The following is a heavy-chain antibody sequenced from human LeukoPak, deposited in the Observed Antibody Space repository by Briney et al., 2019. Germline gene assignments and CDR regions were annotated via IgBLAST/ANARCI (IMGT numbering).Heavy chain of an antibody. D-gene: IGHD6-6*01. CDR1: GGSIKTPDYH. CDR3: AREIVSSVEF. V-gene: IGHV4-39*02. CDR2: IYHSGTT. Sequence: SETLSLTCTVSGGSIKTPDYHWGWIRQPPGKGLEWIGSIYHSGTTYYNPSLKSRVTISVGTSRNHFSLKLSSVTAADTAVYHCAREIVSSVEFWGQGSLVTVSS. J-gene: IGHJ4*02.